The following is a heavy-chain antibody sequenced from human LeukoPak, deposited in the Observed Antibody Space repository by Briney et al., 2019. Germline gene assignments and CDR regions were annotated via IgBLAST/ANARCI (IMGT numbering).Heavy chain of an antibody. CDR2: INHSGST. V-gene: IGHV4-34*01. Sequence: SETLSLTCTVSGGSISGYYWSWIRQPPGKGLEWIGEINHSGSTNYSPSLKSRVTISADTSKNQFSLKLSSVTAAATAVYYCARGSLDFWSGYYAYWGQGNLVTVSS. D-gene: IGHD3-3*01. CDR3: ARGSLDFWSGYYAY. J-gene: IGHJ4*02. CDR1: GGSISGYY.